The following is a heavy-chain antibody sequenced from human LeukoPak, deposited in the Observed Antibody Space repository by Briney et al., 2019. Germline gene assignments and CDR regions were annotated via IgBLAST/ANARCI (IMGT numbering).Heavy chain of an antibody. Sequence: SGTLSLTCAVSGGSISSSNWWSWVRQPPGKGLEWIGEIYHSGSTNYNPSLKSRVTISVDKSKNQFSLKLSSVTAADTAVYYCARNVIAVAGTSYYYYYMDVWGKGTTVTISS. D-gene: IGHD6-19*01. V-gene: IGHV4-4*02. CDR3: ARNVIAVAGTSYYYYYMDV. CDR1: GGSISSSNW. J-gene: IGHJ6*03. CDR2: IYHSGST.